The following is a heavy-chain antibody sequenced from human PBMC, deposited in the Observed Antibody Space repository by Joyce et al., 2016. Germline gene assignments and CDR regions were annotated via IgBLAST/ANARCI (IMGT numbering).Heavy chain of an antibody. Sequence: QVQLVESGGGVVQPGRSLRLSCEASGFTFSTYDIHWVRQAPGKGLGWVAVISFDGSNKFYGDSVKGRFTISRDTSRNTLYLQMNSLRAGDTAVYYCAKDLYKWNLGTRYLPYYYYGMDVWGQGTTVTVSS. CDR2: ISFDGSNK. V-gene: IGHV3-30*18. CDR1: GFTFSTYD. D-gene: IGHD1-7*01. CDR3: AKDLYKWNLGTRYLPYYYYGMDV. J-gene: IGHJ6*02.